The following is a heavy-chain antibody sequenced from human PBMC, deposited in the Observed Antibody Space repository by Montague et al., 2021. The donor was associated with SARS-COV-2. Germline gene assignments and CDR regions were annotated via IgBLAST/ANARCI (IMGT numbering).Heavy chain of an antibody. Sequence: SLRLSCAASGSTFSSYSMNWVRQAPGKGLEWVSSISSSSSYIYYADSVKGRFTISRDNAKNSLYLQMNSLRAEDTAVYYCARDWKYYYDSSGYYDYWGQGTLVTVSS. J-gene: IGHJ4*02. CDR3: ARDWKYYYDSSGYYDY. CDR2: ISSSSSYI. D-gene: IGHD3-22*01. V-gene: IGHV3-21*01. CDR1: GSTFSSYS.